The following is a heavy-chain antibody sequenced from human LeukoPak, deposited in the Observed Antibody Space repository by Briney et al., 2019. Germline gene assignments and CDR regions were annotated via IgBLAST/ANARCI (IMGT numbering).Heavy chain of an antibody. D-gene: IGHD1-26*01. CDR3: ATAATLVGATQIFDY. Sequence: ASVKVSCKVSGYTLTELSMHWVRQAPGKGLEWMGGFDPEDGETIYAQKFQGRVTMTEDTSTDTAYMELNSLRSEDTAVYYCATAATLVGATQIFDYWGQGTLVTVSS. CDR2: FDPEDGET. V-gene: IGHV1-24*01. CDR1: GYTLTELS. J-gene: IGHJ4*02.